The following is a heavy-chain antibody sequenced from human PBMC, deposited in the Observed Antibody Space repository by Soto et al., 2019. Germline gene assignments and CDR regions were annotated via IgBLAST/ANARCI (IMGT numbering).Heavy chain of an antibody. Sequence: SVKVSFKASGGTFSSYAISWVRQAPGQGLEWMGGIIPIFGTANYAQKFQGRVTITADESTSTAYMELSSLRSEDTAVYYCARVRGVGTAMVRGYFDYWGQGTLVTVSS. CDR2: IIPIFGTA. J-gene: IGHJ4*02. CDR3: ARVRGVGTAMVRGYFDY. V-gene: IGHV1-69*13. D-gene: IGHD5-18*01. CDR1: GGTFSSYA.